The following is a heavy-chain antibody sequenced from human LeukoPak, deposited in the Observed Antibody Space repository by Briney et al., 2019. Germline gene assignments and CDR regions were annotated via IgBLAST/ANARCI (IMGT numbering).Heavy chain of an antibody. V-gene: IGHV4-39*07. J-gene: IGHJ6*03. Sequence: SETLSLTCTVSGGSISSSSYYWGWIRQPPGKGLEWIGSIYYSGSTYYNPSLKSRVTISVDTSKNQFSLKLSSVTAADTAVYYCARDGIAVAGPHYYYMDVWGKGTTVTVSS. CDR2: IYYSGST. CDR1: GGSISSSSYY. CDR3: ARDGIAVAGPHYYYMDV. D-gene: IGHD6-19*01.